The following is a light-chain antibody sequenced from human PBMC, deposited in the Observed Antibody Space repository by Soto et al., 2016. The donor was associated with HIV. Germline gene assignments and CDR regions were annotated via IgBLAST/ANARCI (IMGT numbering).Light chain of an antibody. J-gene: IGLJ3*02. V-gene: IGLV3-21*02. CDR1: NIGTYR. Sequence: SYVLTQSPSVSVAPGETAKITCEEDNIGTYRVQWYQKKPGQAPVLVVYDDKDRPSGIPERLSGSTFGKTATLTISRVEAGDEADYFCQVWHGDWDQPWVFGGGTKLTV. CDR3: QVWHGDWDQPWV. CDR2: DDK.